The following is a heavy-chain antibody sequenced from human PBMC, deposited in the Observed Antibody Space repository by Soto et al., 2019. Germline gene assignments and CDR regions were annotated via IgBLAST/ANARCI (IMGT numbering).Heavy chain of an antibody. CDR1: GYTFTSYY. CDR2: INPSGGST. D-gene: IGHD5-12*01. V-gene: IGHV1-46*03. J-gene: IGHJ3*02. Sequence: QVQLVQSGAEVKKPGASVKVSCKASGYTFTSYYMHWVRQAPGQGLEWMGIINPSGGSTSYAQKFQGRVTMTRDTSTSTVYMELSSLRSEDTAVYYCAREGVYSGYESGDAFDIWGQGTMVTVSS. CDR3: AREGVYSGYESGDAFDI.